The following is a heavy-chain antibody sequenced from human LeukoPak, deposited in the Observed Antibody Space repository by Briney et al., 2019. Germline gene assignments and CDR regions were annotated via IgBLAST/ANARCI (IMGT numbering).Heavy chain of an antibody. J-gene: IGHJ3*02. CDR2: ISGSGVST. Sequence: PGRSLRPSCAASGFTFSSSAMTWVRQAPGKGLEWVSSISGSGVSTYYADSVKGRFTISRDNSKNTVYLQMNSLRAEDTAVYYCAKRDDSSSWTAFDIWGQGTMVTVSS. CDR3: AKRDDSSSWTAFDI. D-gene: IGHD6-13*01. V-gene: IGHV3-23*01. CDR1: GFTFSSSA.